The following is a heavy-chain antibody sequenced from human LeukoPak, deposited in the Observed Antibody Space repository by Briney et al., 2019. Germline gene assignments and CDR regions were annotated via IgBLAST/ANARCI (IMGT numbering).Heavy chain of an antibody. D-gene: IGHD5-24*01. CDR2: IKGDGSEK. CDR1: GFIFSSYW. Sequence: GGSLRLSCAASGFIFSSYWMSWVRLAPGKGLEWVANIKGDGSEKWYADSVKGRFTISRDNAQNSVHLQMNSLRAEDTAVYHCARDEYRSRWLHPWGQGTLVTVTS. CDR3: ARDEYRSRWLHP. J-gene: IGHJ5*02. V-gene: IGHV3-7*01.